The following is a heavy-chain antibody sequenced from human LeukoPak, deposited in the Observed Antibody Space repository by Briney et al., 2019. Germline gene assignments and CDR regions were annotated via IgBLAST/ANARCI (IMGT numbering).Heavy chain of an antibody. CDR2: ISGRGGSS. Sequence: PGGSPRLSCAASGFTFSTSAMNWVRQAPGKGLEWVSTISGRGGSSYYADSVKGRFTISRDNSKNTLYLQMNSLGAEDTAVYYCATTVVTDFDYWGQGTLVTVSS. D-gene: IGHD4-23*01. CDR1: GFTFSTSA. CDR3: ATTVVTDFDY. V-gene: IGHV3-23*01. J-gene: IGHJ4*02.